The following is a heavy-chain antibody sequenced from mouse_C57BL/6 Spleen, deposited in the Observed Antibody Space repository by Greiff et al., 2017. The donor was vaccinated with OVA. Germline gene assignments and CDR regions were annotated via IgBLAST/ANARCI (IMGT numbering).Heavy chain of an antibody. V-gene: IGHV1-69*01. CDR2: IDPSDSYT. Sequence: QVQLQQSGAELVMPGASVKLSCKASGYTFTSYWMHWVKQRPGQGLEWIGEIDPSDSYTNYNQKFKGKSTLTVDKSSSTAYMQLSSLTSEDSAVYYCARGRNYYFDVWGTGTTVTVSS. CDR1: GYTFTSYW. D-gene: IGHD2-1*01. J-gene: IGHJ1*03. CDR3: ARGRNYYFDV.